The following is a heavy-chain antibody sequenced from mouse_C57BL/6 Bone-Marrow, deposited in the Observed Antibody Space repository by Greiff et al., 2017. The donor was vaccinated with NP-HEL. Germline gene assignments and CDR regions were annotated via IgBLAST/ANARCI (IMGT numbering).Heavy chain of an antibody. CDR1: GFSLSTSGMG. V-gene: IGHV8-12*01. D-gene: IGHD2-10*01. CDR3: ARRATYSRGFAY. J-gene: IGHJ3*01. Sequence: QVTLKESGPGILQSSQTLSLTCSFSGFSLSTSGMGVSWIRQPSGKGLEWLAHLYCDDDKRYNPSPKSRPIISKATTSNQEFRKLTSVDPADTATYYCARRATYSRGFAYWGQGTLVTVSA. CDR2: LYCDDDK.